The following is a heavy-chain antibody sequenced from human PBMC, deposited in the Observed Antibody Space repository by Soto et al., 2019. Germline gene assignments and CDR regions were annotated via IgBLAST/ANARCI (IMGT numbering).Heavy chain of an antibody. Sequence: GASVKVSCKASGGTFSSYAISWVRQAPGQGLEWMGGIIPIFGTANYAQKFQGRVTITADESTSTAYMELSSLRSEDTAVYYCARDLESVTAKHFFYYYAMDVWGQVTTVTVSS. D-gene: IGHD2-8*01. CDR3: ARDLESVTAKHFFYYYAMDV. CDR1: GGTFSSYA. CDR2: IIPIFGTA. J-gene: IGHJ6*02. V-gene: IGHV1-69*13.